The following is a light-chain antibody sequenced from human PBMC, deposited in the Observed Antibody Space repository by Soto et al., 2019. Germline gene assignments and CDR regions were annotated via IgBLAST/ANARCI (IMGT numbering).Light chain of an antibody. Sequence: AVQMTQSPSSLSASVGDRVTITCRASQDIRNYLGWYQQKPGKAPKLLIYGASSLQSGVPSRFAGSGSGTDFTLTITSLKPEDVATYFCQQANSFPWTFGQGTKVDIK. CDR3: QQANSFPWT. V-gene: IGKV1-6*01. J-gene: IGKJ1*01. CDR2: GAS. CDR1: QDIRNY.